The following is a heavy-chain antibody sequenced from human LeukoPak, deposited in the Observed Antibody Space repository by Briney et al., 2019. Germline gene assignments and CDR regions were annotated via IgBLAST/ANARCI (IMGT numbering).Heavy chain of an antibody. CDR3: ARDPMTTEGYYYYYMDV. J-gene: IGHJ6*03. CDR1: GFTFSDYY. V-gene: IGHV3-11*04. D-gene: IGHD4-11*01. Sequence: GGSLRLSCAASGFTFSDYYMSWIRQAPGKGLEWVSYISSSGSTIYYADSVKGRFTISRDNAKNSLYLQMDSLRAEDTAVYYCARDPMTTEGYYYYYMDVWGKGTTVTVSS. CDR2: ISSSGSTI.